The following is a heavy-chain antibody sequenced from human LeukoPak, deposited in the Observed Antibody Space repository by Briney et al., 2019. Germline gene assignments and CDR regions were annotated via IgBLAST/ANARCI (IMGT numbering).Heavy chain of an antibody. D-gene: IGHD6-13*01. J-gene: IGHJ6*03. CDR1: GGTFSSYA. Sequence: ASVKVSCKASGGTFSSYAISWVRQAPGQGLEWMGGIIPIFGTANYAQKFQGRVTITADESTSTAYMELSSLRSEDTAVYYCARVALYSSSWPTYYYMDVWGKGTTVTISS. CDR2: IIPIFGTA. V-gene: IGHV1-69*13. CDR3: ARVALYSSSWPTYYYMDV.